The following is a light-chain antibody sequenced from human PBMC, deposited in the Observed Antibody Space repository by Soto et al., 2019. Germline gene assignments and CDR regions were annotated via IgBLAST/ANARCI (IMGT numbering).Light chain of an antibody. V-gene: IGLV1-44*01. CDR2: SNN. J-gene: IGLJ1*01. CDR1: RSKIGSNT. CDR3: AAWDDNLSRLFV. Sequence: QSVLTQPPSESGTTGQRVTISCYGSRSKIGSNTVNWYKQLPGTAPKLLIYSNNHVPSGVPDRFSVSKSGTRPSLVISGLQSEDETEYDFAAWDDNLSRLFVFGTGTDISV.